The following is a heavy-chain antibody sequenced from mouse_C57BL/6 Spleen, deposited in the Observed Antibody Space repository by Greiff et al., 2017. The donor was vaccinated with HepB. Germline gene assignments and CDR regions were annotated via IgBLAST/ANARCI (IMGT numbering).Heavy chain of an antibody. J-gene: IGHJ3*01. Sequence: EVQRVESGEGLVKPGGSLKLSCAASGFTFSSYAMSWVRQTPEKRLEWVAYISSGGDYIYYADTVKGRFTISRDNARNTLYLQMSSLKSEDTAMYYCTRVDYYGSSYVAWFAYWGQGTLVTVSA. V-gene: IGHV5-9-1*02. CDR1: GFTFSSYA. CDR2: ISSGGDYI. D-gene: IGHD1-1*01. CDR3: TRVDYYGSSYVAWFAY.